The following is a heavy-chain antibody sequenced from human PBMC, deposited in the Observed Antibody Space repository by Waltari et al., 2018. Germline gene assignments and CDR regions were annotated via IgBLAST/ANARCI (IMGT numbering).Heavy chain of an antibody. V-gene: IGHV7-4-1*04. J-gene: IGHJ4*02. Sequence: QVQLVQSGPEVKKPGASLKVSCKASGYTFTSYAISWVRPANGQGLEEMGWINTNTGNLTYAQGFTGRFVFSMDTSVSMAYLHISSLKAEDTCKSAPESSSWVFDYWGQGTLVTVSS. D-gene: IGHD6-13*01. CDR3: ESSSWVFDY. CDR1: GYTFTSYA. CDR2: INTNTGNL.